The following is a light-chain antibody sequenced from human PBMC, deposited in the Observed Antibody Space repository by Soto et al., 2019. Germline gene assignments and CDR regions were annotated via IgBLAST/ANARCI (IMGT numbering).Light chain of an antibody. Sequence: EMVLTQSPATLSLSPGERATLSCSSSQRVSSYLAWYQQKPGQAPRLLIYDASNRATGIPARFRGRGSGTDFTLTIRSLETEDFAVYYCQQRINWLYTFGQGTKLEI. V-gene: IGKV3-11*01. J-gene: IGKJ2*01. CDR2: DAS. CDR1: QRVSSY. CDR3: QQRINWLYT.